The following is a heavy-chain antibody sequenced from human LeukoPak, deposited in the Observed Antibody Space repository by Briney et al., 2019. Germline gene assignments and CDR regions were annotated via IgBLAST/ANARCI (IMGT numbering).Heavy chain of an antibody. CDR3: ARFTRYCSGGSCSQYYYYGMDV. J-gene: IGHJ6*02. CDR2: MNPNSGNT. V-gene: IGHV1-8*01. CDR1: GYTFTSYD. D-gene: IGHD2-15*01. Sequence: ASVTVSCKASGYTFTSYDINWVRQATGQGLEWMGWMNPNSGNTGYAQKFQGRVTMTRNTSISTAYMELSSLRSEDTAVYYCARFTRYCSGGSCSQYYYYGMDVWGQGTTVTVSS.